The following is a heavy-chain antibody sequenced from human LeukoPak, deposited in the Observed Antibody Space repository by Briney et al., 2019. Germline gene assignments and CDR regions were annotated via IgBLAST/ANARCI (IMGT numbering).Heavy chain of an antibody. CDR1: GGSISSYY. Sequence: SETLSLTCTVSGGSISSYYWSWIRQPAGKGLEWIGRIYTSGSTNYNPSLKSRVTISVDTSKNQFSLKLSSVTAADTAVYYCARHRTRDYYDSSGSDAFDIWGQGTMVTVSS. J-gene: IGHJ3*02. D-gene: IGHD3-22*01. CDR2: IYTSGST. V-gene: IGHV4-4*07. CDR3: ARHRTRDYYDSSGSDAFDI.